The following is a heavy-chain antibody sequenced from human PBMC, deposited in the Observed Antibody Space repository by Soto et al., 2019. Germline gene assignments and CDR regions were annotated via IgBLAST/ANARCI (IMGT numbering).Heavy chain of an antibody. CDR2: IYHSGST. D-gene: IGHD6-19*01. CDR3: ARHQGSGWPGYYYGMDV. V-gene: IGHV4-30-2*01. CDR1: GGSISSGGYS. Sequence: PSETLSLTCAVSGGSISSGGYSWSWIRQPPGKGLEWIGYIYHSGSTYYNPSLKSRVTISVDRSKNQFSLKLSSVTAADTAVYYCARHQGSGWPGYYYGMDVWGQGTTVTVSS. J-gene: IGHJ6*02.